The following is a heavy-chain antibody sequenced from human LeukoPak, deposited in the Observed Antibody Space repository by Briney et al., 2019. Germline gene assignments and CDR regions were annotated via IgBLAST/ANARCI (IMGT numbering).Heavy chain of an antibody. CDR2: IYYSGST. D-gene: IGHD2-15*01. V-gene: IGHV4-59*12. Sequence: SETLSLTCTVSGGSISSYYWSWIRQPPGKGLEWIGYIYYSGSTNYNPSLKSRVTISVDTSKNQFSLKLSSVTAADTAVYYCARGPGYCSGGSCRPYYFDYWGQGTLVTVSS. CDR1: GGSISSYY. CDR3: ARGPGYCSGGSCRPYYFDY. J-gene: IGHJ4*02.